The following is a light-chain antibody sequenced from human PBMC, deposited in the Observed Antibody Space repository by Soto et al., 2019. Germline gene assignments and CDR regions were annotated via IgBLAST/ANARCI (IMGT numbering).Light chain of an antibody. CDR2: WAS. CDR3: QQYYNIPWT. CDR1: QSVLYNSNNDSY. V-gene: IGKV4-1*01. Sequence: DSVMTHTNESLSVSLGERATINCRSSQSVLYNSNNDSYLTWYQQKPGQSPKVLIYWASTRDSGVPDRFSGSGSGTDFTLTISSLQAEDVAVYYCQQYYNIPWTFGQGTKVDNK. J-gene: IGKJ1*01.